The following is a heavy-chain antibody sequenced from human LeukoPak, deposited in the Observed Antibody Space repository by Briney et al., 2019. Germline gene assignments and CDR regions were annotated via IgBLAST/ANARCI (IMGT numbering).Heavy chain of an antibody. J-gene: IGHJ6*03. D-gene: IGHD6-6*01. CDR1: GGSISSYY. CDR2: IYYSGST. CDR3: ARARPSDYYMDV. Sequence: SETLSLTCTVSGGSISSYYWSWIRQPPGKGLEWIGYIYYSGSTNYNPSLKSRVTISVDTSKNQFSLKLNSVTAADTAVYYCARARPSDYYMDVWGKGTTVTVSS. V-gene: IGHV4-59*01.